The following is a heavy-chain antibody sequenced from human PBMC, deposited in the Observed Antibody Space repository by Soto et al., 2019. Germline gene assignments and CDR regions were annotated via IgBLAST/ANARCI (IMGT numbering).Heavy chain of an antibody. D-gene: IGHD3-22*01. Sequence: ASVKVSCKASGYTFTSYGISWVRQAPGQGLEWMGWISAYNGNTNYAQKLQGRVTMTTDTSTSTAYMELRSLRSDDTAVYYCARDHYYDSSGYTFDYWGQGTPVTVSS. CDR3: ARDHYYDSSGYTFDY. V-gene: IGHV1-18*01. CDR2: ISAYNGNT. J-gene: IGHJ4*02. CDR1: GYTFTSYG.